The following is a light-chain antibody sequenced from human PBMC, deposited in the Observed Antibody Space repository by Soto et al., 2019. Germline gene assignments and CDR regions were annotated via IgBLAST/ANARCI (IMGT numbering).Light chain of an antibody. CDR3: QQSYTTPPIT. Sequence: DIVMSQSPDSLAVSLCERATINCKSSQSLLSSSNNKNRLAWYQQKAGQPPKLLIYWASTRESGDPDRIRGSESGTNFTLVISSVQAEDVALYYCQQSYTTPPITFGQGTRLEIK. CDR1: QSLLSSSNNKNR. V-gene: IGKV4-1*01. CDR2: WAS. J-gene: IGKJ5*01.